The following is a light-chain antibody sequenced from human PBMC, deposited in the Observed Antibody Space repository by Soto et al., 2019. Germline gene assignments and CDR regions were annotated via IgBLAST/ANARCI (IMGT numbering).Light chain of an antibody. Sequence: QSALTQPASASGSPGQSITISCTGTSSDVGGYNYVSWYQQHPGKAPKLMIHGVTNRPSGVSDHFSGSKSGNTASLTISGLQAEDEADYYCSSYASTSPYVFGTGTKVTVL. CDR3: SSYASTSPYV. V-gene: IGLV2-14*01. CDR1: SSDVGGYNY. J-gene: IGLJ1*01. CDR2: GVT.